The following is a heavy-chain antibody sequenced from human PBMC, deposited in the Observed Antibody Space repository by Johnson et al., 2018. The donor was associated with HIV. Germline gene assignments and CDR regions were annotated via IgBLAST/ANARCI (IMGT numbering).Heavy chain of an antibody. V-gene: IGHV3-11*04. D-gene: IGHD1-26*01. J-gene: IGHJ3*02. CDR3: ASGGRRYSGSYLSDACDI. CDR1: GFNLSDYY. Sequence: QEQLVESGGGLVKPGGSLRLSCAASGFNLSDYYMSWIRQAPGKGLECVSYISTSGSTTYYVDSVKGRFTISRDNAKNSLDLQMNNLRVEETALYYCASGGRRYSGSYLSDACDIWGQGTMVTVSS. CDR2: ISTSGSTT.